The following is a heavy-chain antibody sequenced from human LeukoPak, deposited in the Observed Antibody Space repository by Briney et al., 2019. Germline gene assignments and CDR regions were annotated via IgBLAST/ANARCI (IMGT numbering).Heavy chain of an antibody. CDR1: GDSISSYY. V-gene: IGHV4-59*01. Sequence: SETLSLTCTVSGDSISSYYWSWIRQPPGKGLEWIGYIYYSGSTNYNPSLKSRVTISVDTSKNQFSLKLSSVTAADTAVYYCARTVGYSYGSAFDPWGQGTLVTVSS. D-gene: IGHD5-18*01. CDR3: ARTVGYSYGSAFDP. CDR2: IYYSGST. J-gene: IGHJ5*02.